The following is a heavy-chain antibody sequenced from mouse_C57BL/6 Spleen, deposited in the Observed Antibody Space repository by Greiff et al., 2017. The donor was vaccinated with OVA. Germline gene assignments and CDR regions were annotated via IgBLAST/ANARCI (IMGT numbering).Heavy chain of an antibody. D-gene: IGHD1-1*01. J-gene: IGHJ1*03. CDR2: INPSNGGT. Sequence: QVQLQQPGTELVKPGASVKLSCKASAKTFTSYGMHWLKQRPGKGLEWIGNINPSNGGTNYNEKLKSKATLTVDKSSSTAYMQLSSLTSEDSAVYYCARMDYYGSSSYFDVWGTGTTVTVSS. CDR1: AKTFTSYG. CDR3: ARMDYYGSSSYFDV. V-gene: IGHV1-53*01.